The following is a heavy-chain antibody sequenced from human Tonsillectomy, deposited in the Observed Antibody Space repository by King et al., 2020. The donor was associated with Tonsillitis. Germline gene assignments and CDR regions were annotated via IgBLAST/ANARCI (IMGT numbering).Heavy chain of an antibody. CDR2: IYTSGST. D-gene: IGHD2-21*02. CDR1: GDSISRGSYY. Sequence: VQLQESGPGLVKPSQTLSLTCTVSGDSISRGSYYWSWIRQPAGKGLEWIGRIYTSGSTSYNPSLKCRVTLTVDTSKNQFSLMPSSVTAADTAVYYCAGTDCGGDCYPQRGLDYWGQGTLVTVSS. V-gene: IGHV4-61*02. J-gene: IGHJ4*02. CDR3: AGTDCGGDCYPQRGLDY.